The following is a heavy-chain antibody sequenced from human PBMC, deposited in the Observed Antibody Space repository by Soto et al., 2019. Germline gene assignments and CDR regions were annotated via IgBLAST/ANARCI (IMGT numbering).Heavy chain of an antibody. D-gene: IGHD2-15*01. CDR2: IWYDGSNK. J-gene: IGHJ6*02. CDR1: GFTFSSYG. CDR3: ATRSSCGCLDV. V-gene: IGHV3-33*01. Sequence: SLRLSCAASGFTFSSYGMHWVRQAPGKGLERVAVIWYDGSNKYYADSVKGRFTISRDNSKNTLYLQMNSLRAEDKAVYYCATRSSCGCLDVCGQGSTFAVSS.